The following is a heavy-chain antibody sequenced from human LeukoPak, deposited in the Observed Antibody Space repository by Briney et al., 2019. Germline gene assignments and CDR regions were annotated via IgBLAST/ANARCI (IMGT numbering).Heavy chain of an antibody. CDR2: IIPIFGTA. CDR3: ARGLEWFGEFYCGMDV. CDR1: GGTFSSYA. V-gene: IGHV1-69*13. J-gene: IGHJ6*04. Sequence: SVKVSCKASGGTFSSYAISWVRQAPGQGLEWMGGIIPIFGTANYAQKFQGRVTITADESTSTAYMELSSLRSEDTAVYYCARGLEWFGEFYCGMDVWGKGTTVTVSS. D-gene: IGHD3-10*01.